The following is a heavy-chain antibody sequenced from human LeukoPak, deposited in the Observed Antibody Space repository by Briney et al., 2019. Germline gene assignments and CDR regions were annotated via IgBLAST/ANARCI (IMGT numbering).Heavy chain of an antibody. CDR3: ARVWSIAAVFEP. D-gene: IGHD6-6*01. CDR1: GCSVSSYY. J-gene: IGHJ5*02. Sequence: SETLSLTCAVSGCSVSSYYWSWIRQPPGKGLEWVWYIYYSGSTNYNPSLKSRVTISVDTSKNQFSLKLSSGTAADTAVYYCARVWSIAAVFEPWGQGTLVTVSS. CDR2: IYYSGST. V-gene: IGHV4-59*02.